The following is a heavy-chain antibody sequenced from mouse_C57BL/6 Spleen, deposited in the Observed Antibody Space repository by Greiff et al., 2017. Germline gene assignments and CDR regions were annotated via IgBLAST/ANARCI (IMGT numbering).Heavy chain of an antibody. CDR3: ARDGSSRRAMDY. D-gene: IGHD1-1*01. J-gene: IGHJ4*01. Sequence: EVKLMESGGGLVKPGGSLKLSCAASGFTFSDYGMHWVRQAPEKGLEWVAYISSGSSTIYYADTVKGRFTISRDNAKNTLFLQMTSLRSEDTAMYYCARDGSSRRAMDYWGQGTSVTVSS. V-gene: IGHV5-17*01. CDR1: GFTFSDYG. CDR2: ISSGSSTI.